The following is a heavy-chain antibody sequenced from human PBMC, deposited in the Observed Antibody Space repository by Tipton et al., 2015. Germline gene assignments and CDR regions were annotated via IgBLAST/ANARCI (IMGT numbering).Heavy chain of an antibody. Sequence: SLRLSCAASGFTFSIYNMNWVRQAPGKGLEWVSYISTSGSTIYYADSVKGRFTISRDNAKNSLYLQMNSLRDEDTAVYYCARDDGDYVLGEFDYWGQGTLVTVSS. D-gene: IGHD4-17*01. CDR2: ISTSGSTI. J-gene: IGHJ4*02. V-gene: IGHV3-48*02. CDR1: GFTFSIYN. CDR3: ARDDGDYVLGEFDY.